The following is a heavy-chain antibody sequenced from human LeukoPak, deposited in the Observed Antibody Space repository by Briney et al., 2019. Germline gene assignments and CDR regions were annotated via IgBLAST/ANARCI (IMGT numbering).Heavy chain of an antibody. V-gene: IGHV1-2*02. CDR3: ARVPPYCSSTSCYFDI. CDR2: INPNSGGT. J-gene: IGHJ3*02. D-gene: IGHD2-2*01. CDR1: GYTFTGYY. Sequence: GASVKVSCKASGYTFTGYYMHWVRQAPGQGLEWMGWINPNSGGTNYAQKFQGRVTMTRGTSISTAYMELSRLRSDDTAVYYCARVPPYCSSTSCYFDIWGQGTMVTVSS.